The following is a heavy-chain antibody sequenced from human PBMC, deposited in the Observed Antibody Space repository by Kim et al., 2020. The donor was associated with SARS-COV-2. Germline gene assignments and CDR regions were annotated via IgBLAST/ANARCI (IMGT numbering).Heavy chain of an antibody. J-gene: IGHJ6*02. Sequence: ASVKVSCKASGYTFTGYYMHWVRQAPGQGLEWMGRINPNSGGTNYAQKFQGRVTMTRDTSISTAYMELSRLRSDDTAVYYCASNPPGYCSSTSCPNDYYYGMDVWGQGTTVTVSS. CDR2: INPNSGGT. D-gene: IGHD2-2*01. V-gene: IGHV1-2*06. CDR1: GYTFTGYY. CDR3: ASNPPGYCSSTSCPNDYYYGMDV.